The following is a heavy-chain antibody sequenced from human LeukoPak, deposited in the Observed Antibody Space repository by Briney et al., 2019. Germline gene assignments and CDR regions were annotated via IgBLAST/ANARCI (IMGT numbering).Heavy chain of an antibody. CDR2: ISGSGGST. J-gene: IGHJ6*02. CDR1: GFTFSSYA. Sequence: GGSLRLSCAASGFTFSSYAMSWVRQAPGKGLEWVSAISGSGGSTYYADSVKGRFTISRDNSKNTLYLQMNSLRAEDTAVYYCARGPPSSYYYYYGMDVWGQGTTVTVSS. V-gene: IGHV3-23*01. CDR3: ARGPPSSYYYYYGMDV.